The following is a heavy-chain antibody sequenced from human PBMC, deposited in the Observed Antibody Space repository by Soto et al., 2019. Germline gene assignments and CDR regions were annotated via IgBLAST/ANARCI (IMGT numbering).Heavy chain of an antibody. D-gene: IGHD5-12*01. Sequence: PSETLSLTCAVSGDSISSGGYSWNWIRQPPGKGLEWIGYIYHSGSAHYNPSLKSRVTLSVDRSKNQFSLRPNSVTAADTAIYFCASGGDGYKLPYWGQGALVTVSS. CDR1: GDSISSGGYS. CDR3: ASGGDGYKLPY. CDR2: IYHSGSA. J-gene: IGHJ1*01. V-gene: IGHV4-30-2*01.